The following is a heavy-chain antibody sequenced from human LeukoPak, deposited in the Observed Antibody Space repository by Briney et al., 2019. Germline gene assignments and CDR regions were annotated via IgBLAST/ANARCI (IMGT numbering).Heavy chain of an antibody. V-gene: IGHV3-7*01. CDR1: GFTFSRYW. J-gene: IGHJ4*02. CDR2: IKEDGSEK. CDR3: ARQRYSDY. D-gene: IGHD1-1*01. Sequence: GGSLRLSCAASGFTFSRYWMTWVRQAPGKGLEGVANIKEDGSEKSYVESVKGRFTISRDNAKNSLYLQLNSLRAEDTAVYFCARQRYSDYWGQGTLVTVSS.